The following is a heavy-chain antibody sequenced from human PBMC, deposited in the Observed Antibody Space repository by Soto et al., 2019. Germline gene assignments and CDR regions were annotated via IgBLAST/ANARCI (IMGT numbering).Heavy chain of an antibody. J-gene: IGHJ5*02. D-gene: IGHD3-3*01. Sequence: SGPTLVNPTQPLTLTCTFSGFSLSTSGVGVGWIRQPPGKALEWLALIYWDDDKRYSPSLKSRLTITKDTSKNQVVLTMTNMDPVDTATYSCAPVLGLVFWRGYGNWFDPWGQGTLVTVPS. V-gene: IGHV2-5*02. CDR3: APVLGLVFWRGYGNWFDP. CDR1: GFSLSTSGVG. CDR2: IYWDDDK.